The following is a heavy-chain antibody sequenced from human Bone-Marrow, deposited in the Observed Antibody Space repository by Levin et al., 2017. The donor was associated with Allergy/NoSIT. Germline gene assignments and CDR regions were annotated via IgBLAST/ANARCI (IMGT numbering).Heavy chain of an antibody. J-gene: IGHJ4*02. CDR3: VRDGRGGWHFDN. CDR2: SNGDESHK. Sequence: GESLKISCAASGFSIRSYWMSWIRQTPDKGLEWVANSNGDESHKYYVDSVKGRFTVSRDNAENSMNLQMNSLRVEDTAVYYCVRDGRGGWHFDNWGQGTLVTVSS. CDR1: GFSIRSYW. D-gene: IGHD6-19*01. V-gene: IGHV3-7*03.